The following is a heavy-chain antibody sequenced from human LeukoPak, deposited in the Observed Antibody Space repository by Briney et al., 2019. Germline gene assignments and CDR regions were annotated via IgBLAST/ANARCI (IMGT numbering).Heavy chain of an antibody. CDR3: ARDGHFDC. CDR1: GYTFTGYN. CDR2: IKPNSGGT. V-gene: IGHV1-2*02. Sequence: ASVKVSCKASGYTFTGYNMQWLRQAPGQGLEWMGWIKPNSGGTNYAQKFQGRVTMTRDTSISTAYMELSRLRSDDTAVYYCARDGHFDCWGQGTLVTVSS. J-gene: IGHJ4*02.